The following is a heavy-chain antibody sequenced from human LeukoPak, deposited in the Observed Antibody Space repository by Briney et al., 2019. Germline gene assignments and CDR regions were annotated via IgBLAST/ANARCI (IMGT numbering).Heavy chain of an antibody. J-gene: IGHJ4*02. D-gene: IGHD3-22*01. CDR3: ARDPHDYYDSSGYFDY. CDR1: GGSISSYY. V-gene: IGHV4-59*01. CDR2: IYYSGST. Sequence: PSETLSLTCTVSGGSISSYYWSWIRQPPGKGLEWIGYIYYSGSTNYNPSLKSRVTISVDTSKNQFSLKLSSVTAADTAVYYCARDPHDYYDSSGYFDYWGQGTLVTVSS.